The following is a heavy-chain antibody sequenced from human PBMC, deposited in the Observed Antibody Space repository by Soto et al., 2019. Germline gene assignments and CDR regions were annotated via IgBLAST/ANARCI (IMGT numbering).Heavy chain of an antibody. CDR2: IYYSGST. CDR3: ARHHSGRGYSGYDARRYGMDV. J-gene: IGHJ6*02. V-gene: IGHV4-39*01. Sequence: PSETMCLTCTVSGGSISSSSYYWGWIRQPPGKGLEWIGSIYYSGSTYYNPSLKSRVTISVDTSKNQLSLKLSSVTAADTAVYYCARHHSGRGYSGYDARRYGMDVWGQVTTVTVSS. D-gene: IGHD5-12*01. CDR1: GGSISSSSYY.